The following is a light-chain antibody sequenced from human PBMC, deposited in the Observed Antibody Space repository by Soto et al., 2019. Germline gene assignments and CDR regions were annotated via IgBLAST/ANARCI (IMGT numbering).Light chain of an antibody. Sequence: IVLTQSPGTLSLSPGERATLSCRASQSVNSNYLAWYQQKPGQAPRLLIYDASNRATGIPARFSGSGSVTDFTLTISSLFPDDFATYYCQQYNRYWTFGQGTKVDI. V-gene: IGKV3-20*01. J-gene: IGKJ1*01. CDR3: QQYNRYWT. CDR2: DAS. CDR1: QSVNSNY.